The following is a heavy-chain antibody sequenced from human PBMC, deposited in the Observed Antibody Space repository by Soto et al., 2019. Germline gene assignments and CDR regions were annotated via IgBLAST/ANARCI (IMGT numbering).Heavy chain of an antibody. Sequence: QVQLVQSGAEVKKPGASVKVSCKASGYTFTNNEINGVRQATGQGLEWVGWMTPISGDTGYAQNFQGRVTMTRDTPRSTAYLELSSLTSEDTAVYYCARNLYNTGSFDHWGQGTLVTVSS. V-gene: IGHV1-8*02. CDR3: ARNLYNTGSFDH. D-gene: IGHD3-10*01. CDR2: MTPISGDT. J-gene: IGHJ4*02. CDR1: GYTFTNNE.